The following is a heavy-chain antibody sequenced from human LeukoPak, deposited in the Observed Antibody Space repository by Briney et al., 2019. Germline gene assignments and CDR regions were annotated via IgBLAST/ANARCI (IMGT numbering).Heavy chain of an antibody. CDR3: ARDRGGATYYFDY. D-gene: IGHD1-26*01. J-gene: IGHJ4*02. CDR1: GFTFSSYA. V-gene: IGHV3-53*01. Sequence: GGSLRLSCAASGFTFSSYAMSWVRQAPGKGLEWVSVIYSGGSTYYADSVKGRFTISRDNSKNTLYLQMNSLRAEDTAVYYCARDRGGATYYFDYWGQGTLVTVSS. CDR2: IYSGGST.